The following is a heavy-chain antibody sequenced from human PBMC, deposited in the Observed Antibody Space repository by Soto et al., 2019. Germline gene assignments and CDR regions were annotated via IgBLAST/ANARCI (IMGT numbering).Heavy chain of an antibody. CDR3: AKDEGHLPFGEGGY. J-gene: IGHJ4*02. CDR2: ISGSGGST. Sequence: GGSLRLSCAASGFTFSSYAMSWVRQAPGKGLEWVSAISGSGGSTYYADSVKGRFTISRDNSKNTLYLQMNSLRAEDTAVYYCAKDEGHLPFGEGGYWGQGTLVTVSS. CDR1: GFTFSSYA. D-gene: IGHD3-10*01. V-gene: IGHV3-23*01.